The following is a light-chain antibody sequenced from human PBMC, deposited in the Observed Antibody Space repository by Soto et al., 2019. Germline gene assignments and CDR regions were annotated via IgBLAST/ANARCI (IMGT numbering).Light chain of an antibody. Sequence: EIVLTQSPDTLSLSPGERATLSCRASKSVSKSLVWYQQKPGQAPRLLIYNASDRAAGIPVRFSGSGSGTDFTLTISSLAPEDVAVYYCQQRHNWPRTFGQGTRVEI. CDR3: QQRHNWPRT. J-gene: IGKJ1*01. CDR1: KSVSKS. V-gene: IGKV3-11*01. CDR2: NAS.